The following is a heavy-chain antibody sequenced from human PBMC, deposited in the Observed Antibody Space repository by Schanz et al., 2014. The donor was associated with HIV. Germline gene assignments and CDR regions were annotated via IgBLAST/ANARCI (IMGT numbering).Heavy chain of an antibody. V-gene: IGHV1-69*01. D-gene: IGHD6-13*01. J-gene: IGHJ4*02. CDR3: ARARLGSSWYVTGFGSLDY. CDR2: IIPMYGTA. CDR1: GGSFSRSA. Sequence: VQLVQSGAEVKKPGSSVKVSCKASGGSFSRSAVSWVRQAPGQGLEWMGGIIPMYGTANYARKFQGRVTITADESTSTAYMELSSLRFEDTAVYYCARARLGSSWYVTGFGSLDYWGQGTLVTVSS.